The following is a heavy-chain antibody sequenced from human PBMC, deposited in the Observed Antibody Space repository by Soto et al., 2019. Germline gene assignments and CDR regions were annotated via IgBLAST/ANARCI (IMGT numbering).Heavy chain of an antibody. V-gene: IGHV3-30-3*01. CDR3: ASEFPNGYNDRFDY. Sequence: QVQLVESGGGVVQPGRSLRLSCAASGFTFSSYAMHWVRQAPGKGLEWVAVISYDGSNKYYADSVKGRFTISRDNSKNTLYLQRNSLRAEDTAVYYCASEFPNGYNDRFDYWGQGTLVTVSS. CDR2: ISYDGSNK. J-gene: IGHJ4*02. D-gene: IGHD2-8*01. CDR1: GFTFSSYA.